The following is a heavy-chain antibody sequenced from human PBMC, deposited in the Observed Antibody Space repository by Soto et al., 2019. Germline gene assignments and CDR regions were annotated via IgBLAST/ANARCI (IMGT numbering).Heavy chain of an antibody. CDR3: ARAPRAIVVVITTVRPYYYGMDV. D-gene: IGHD3-22*01. Sequence: SQTLSLTCAISGDSVSSNSAAWNWIRQSPSRGLEWLGRTYYRSKWYNDYAVSVKSRITINPDTSKNQFSLQLNSVTPEDTAVYHCARAPRAIVVVITTVRPYYYGMDVWGQGTTVTVSS. CDR1: GDSVSSNSAA. J-gene: IGHJ6*02. CDR2: TYYRSKWYN. V-gene: IGHV6-1*01.